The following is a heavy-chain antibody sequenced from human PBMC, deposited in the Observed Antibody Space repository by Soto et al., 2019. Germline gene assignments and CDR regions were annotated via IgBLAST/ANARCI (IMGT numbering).Heavy chain of an antibody. D-gene: IGHD1-1*01. CDR3: AHRDSTVTTPYFDS. J-gene: IGHJ4*02. CDR2: IYWDGES. CDR1: GFSFTTTRMG. Sequence: QSTLKEAGPTLVKPTETLTLTCTFSGFSFTTTRMGVGWTRQPPGKALEWLAIIYWDGESRYNPILMRRLTLTEDTSNNQVVNTMPNMDPKDTATYYCAHRDSTVTTPYFDSWGQGIPVTVAS. V-gene: IGHV2-5*02.